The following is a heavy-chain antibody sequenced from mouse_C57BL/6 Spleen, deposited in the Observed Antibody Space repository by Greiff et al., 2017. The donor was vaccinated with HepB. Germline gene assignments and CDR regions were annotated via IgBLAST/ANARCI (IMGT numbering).Heavy chain of an antibody. J-gene: IGHJ1*03. D-gene: IGHD4-1*01. Sequence: QVQLQQSGAELVKPGASVKISCKASGYAFSSYWMNWVKQRPGKGLEWIGQIYPGDGDTNYNGKFKGKATLTADKSSSTAYMQLSSLTSEDSAVYFCARRLGAGYWYFDVWGTGTTVTVSS. CDR1: GYAFSSYW. V-gene: IGHV1-80*01. CDR2: IYPGDGDT. CDR3: ARRLGAGYWYFDV.